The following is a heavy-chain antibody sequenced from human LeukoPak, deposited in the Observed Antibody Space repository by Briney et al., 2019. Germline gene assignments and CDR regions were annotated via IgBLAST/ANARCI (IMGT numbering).Heavy chain of an antibody. CDR1: GYTFTSYD. Sequence: ASVKVSCKASGYTFTSYDINWVRQATGQGLEWMGWMNPNSGNTGYAQKFQGRVTMTRNTSISTAYMELSSLRSEDTAVYYCARGRRITIFGVDQNRYFDYWGQGTLVTVSS. CDR3: ARGRRITIFGVDQNRYFDY. V-gene: IGHV1-8*01. CDR2: MNPNSGNT. J-gene: IGHJ4*02. D-gene: IGHD3-3*01.